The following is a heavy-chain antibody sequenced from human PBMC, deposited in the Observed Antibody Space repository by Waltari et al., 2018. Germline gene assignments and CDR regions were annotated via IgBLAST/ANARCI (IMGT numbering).Heavy chain of an antibody. D-gene: IGHD2-15*01. J-gene: IGHJ4*02. CDR2: FHRSGRT. Sequence: QLQLQQSGPGLVKPSESLSLTCAVSYDSMGERDFWSWVRQSPGQGLEWIGQFHRSGRTNHNPSLASRVTISVDTSKNQFSLKVPSPTAADTAIYYCARDRGRGLYLDSWGPGTLVTVSP. CDR3: ARDRGRGLYLDS. CDR1: YDSMGERDF. V-gene: IGHV4-4*02.